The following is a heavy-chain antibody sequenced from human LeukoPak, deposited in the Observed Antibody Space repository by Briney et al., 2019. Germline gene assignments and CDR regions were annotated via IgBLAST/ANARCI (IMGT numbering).Heavy chain of an antibody. CDR3: ARRNYYDTSGYQFDY. Sequence: SETLSLTCTVAGGSISSYYWSWIRQPPGKGLEWIGYIYYSGNTNYHSSLKSRVTISVDTSKNQFSLKLSSVTAADTAVYYCARRNYYDTSGYQFDYWGQGTLVTVSS. CDR1: GGSISSYY. J-gene: IGHJ4*02. V-gene: IGHV4-59*08. D-gene: IGHD3-22*01. CDR2: IYYSGNT.